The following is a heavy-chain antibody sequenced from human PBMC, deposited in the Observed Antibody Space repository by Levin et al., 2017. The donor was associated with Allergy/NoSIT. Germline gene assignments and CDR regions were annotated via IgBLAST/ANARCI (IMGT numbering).Heavy chain of an antibody. CDR1: GFTFGDYA. J-gene: IGHJ5*02. D-gene: IGHD6-6*01. Sequence: PGGSLRLSCTASGFTFGDYAMSWFRQAPGKGLEWVAFLRSIRHGGTSEYAASVKGRFIISRDDSKSIADLQMNSLKIEDTAMYYCTRDIAARHWFDPWGQGTQVTVSS. CDR2: LRSIRHGGTS. CDR3: TRDIAARHWFDP. V-gene: IGHV3-49*03.